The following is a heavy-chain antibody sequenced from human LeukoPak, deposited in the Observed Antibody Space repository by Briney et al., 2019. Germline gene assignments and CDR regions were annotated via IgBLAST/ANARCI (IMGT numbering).Heavy chain of an antibody. D-gene: IGHD4-17*01. CDR2: ISGSGGST. J-gene: IGHJ6*02. CDR1: GFTFSSYA. CDR3: ARDTVTTFRFRDYYYYGMDV. V-gene: IGHV3-23*01. Sequence: PGGSLRLSCAASGFTFSSYAMSWVRQAPGKGLEWVSAISGSGGSTYYADSVKGRFTISRDNSKNTLYLQMNSLRAEDTAVYYCARDTVTTFRFRDYYYYGMDVWGQGTTVTVSS.